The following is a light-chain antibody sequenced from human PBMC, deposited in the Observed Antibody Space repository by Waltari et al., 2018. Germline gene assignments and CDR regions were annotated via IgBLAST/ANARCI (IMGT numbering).Light chain of an antibody. J-gene: IGLJ1*01. V-gene: IGLV2-14*01. CDR3: SSYTTSSAPGV. Sequence: QSALTQPASVSGSPGQSITISCSGTDSDVGAYDFVSWYQQHPGKAPHLIIYEVSNRPSGISNRFPASTPCNTASLTISGLQAEDEADYYCSSYTTSSAPGVFGTGTRVTVL. CDR1: DSDVGAYDF. CDR2: EVS.